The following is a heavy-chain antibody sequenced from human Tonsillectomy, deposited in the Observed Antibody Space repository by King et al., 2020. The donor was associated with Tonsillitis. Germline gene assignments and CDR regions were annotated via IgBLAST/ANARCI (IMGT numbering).Heavy chain of an antibody. CDR3: ARDSYGDYYYGMDV. J-gene: IGHJ6*02. Sequence: QLVQSGGGLVQPGGSLRLSCAASGFTFSSYWMSWVRQAPGQGLEGVANIKQVGSEKYYVDSVKGRSTISRDNAKNSLYLQMNSLRAEDTAVYYFARDSYGDYYYGMDVWGQGTTVTVSS. V-gene: IGHV3-7*03. CDR2: IKQVGSEK. D-gene: IGHD4-17*01. CDR1: GFTFSSYW.